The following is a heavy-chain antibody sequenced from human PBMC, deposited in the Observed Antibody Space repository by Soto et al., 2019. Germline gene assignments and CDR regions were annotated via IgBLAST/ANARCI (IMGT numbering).Heavy chain of an antibody. V-gene: IGHV1-18*01. J-gene: IGHJ6*02. Sequence: ASVKVSCKASGYTFTSYGISWVRQAPGQGLEWMGWISAYNGNTNYAQKLQDRVTMTTDTSTSTAYMELRSLRSDDTAVYYCARKSGIVGYYYGMDVWGQGTTVTVSS. CDR1: GYTFTSYG. CDR3: ARKSGIVGYYYGMDV. D-gene: IGHD2-15*01. CDR2: ISAYNGNT.